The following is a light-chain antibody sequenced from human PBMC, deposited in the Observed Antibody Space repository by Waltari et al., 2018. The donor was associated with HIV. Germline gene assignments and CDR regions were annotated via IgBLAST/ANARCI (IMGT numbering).Light chain of an antibody. CDR2: AVE. V-gene: IGLV2-23*02. CDR3: CTYVGYDTKFV. J-gene: IGLJ1*01. Sequence: ARAQPPPVSGSPGQSITLSCADIANNAVSWYQQHPDKAPKVVFYAVERRPPGISSRFSGFRSGKNASLRISGLQAEDEADYFCCTYVGYDTKFVFGTGTRVSVL. CDR1: ANNA.